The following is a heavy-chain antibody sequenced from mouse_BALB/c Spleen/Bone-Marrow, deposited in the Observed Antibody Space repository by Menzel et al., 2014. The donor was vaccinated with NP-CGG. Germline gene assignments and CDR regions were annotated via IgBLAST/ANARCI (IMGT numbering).Heavy chain of an antibody. D-gene: IGHD2-3*01. CDR2: IHPSDSET. Sequence: VQLQQSGAELVRPGASVKLSCKASGYSFTSYWMNWEKQRPGQGLEWIGMIHPSDSETRLNQKFKDKATLTVDKSSSTAYVQLSSPTSEDAAVYYCAGIYDGYYGGFFGYWGQGTLLTVSS. CDR3: AGIYDGYYGGFFGY. J-gene: IGHJ2*01. CDR1: GYSFTSYW. V-gene: IGHV1S82*01.